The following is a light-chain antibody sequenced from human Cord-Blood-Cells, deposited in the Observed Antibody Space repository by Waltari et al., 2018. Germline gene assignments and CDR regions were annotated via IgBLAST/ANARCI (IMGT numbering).Light chain of an antibody. V-gene: IGKV3-15*01. CDR2: GAS. CDR1: QSVSSN. CDR3: QQYNNWPYT. J-gene: IGKJ2*01. Sequence: EIVITQSPATLSVSAGERDTLSCRASQSVSSNLAWYQKKPGQAPRLLIYGASTRATGIPARFRGSRCGTEFTLTISSLRSEDFAVYYCQQYNNWPYTFGQGTKLEMK.